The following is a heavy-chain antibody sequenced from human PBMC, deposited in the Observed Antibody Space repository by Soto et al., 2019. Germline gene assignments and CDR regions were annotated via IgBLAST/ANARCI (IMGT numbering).Heavy chain of an antibody. V-gene: IGHV3-73*01. CDR3: NRCPCSAGSRYHDY. CDR1: GFTFSGFS. J-gene: IGHJ4*01. D-gene: IGHD2-15*01. Sequence: GGSLRLSCAASGFTFSGFSIHWVRQASGKGLEWVGRIRSKANSYATEYAASVKGRFIMSRDDSGNTAYLQMNSLKIDDTAVYYCNRCPCSAGSRYHDYWGRGTRVTV. CDR2: IRSKANSYAT.